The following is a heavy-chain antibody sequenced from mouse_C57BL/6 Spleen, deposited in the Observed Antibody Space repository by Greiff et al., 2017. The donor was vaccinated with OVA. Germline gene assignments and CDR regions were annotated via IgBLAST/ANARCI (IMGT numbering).Heavy chain of an antibody. CDR3: TRDLYYGSTYYYAIDY. CDR2: ISSGGGYT. D-gene: IGHD1-1*01. Sequence: EVMLVESGEGLVKPGGSLKLSCAASGFTFSSYAMSWVRQTPEKRLEWVAYISSGGGYTYYAETVKGRFTISRDNARNTLYLQMSSLKSDVTAMYYCTRDLYYGSTYYYAIDYWGQGTSVTVSS. CDR1: GFTFSSYA. V-gene: IGHV5-9-1*02. J-gene: IGHJ4*01.